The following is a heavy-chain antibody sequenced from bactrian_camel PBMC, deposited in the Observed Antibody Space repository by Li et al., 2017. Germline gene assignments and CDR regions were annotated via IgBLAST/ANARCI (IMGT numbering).Heavy chain of an antibody. CDR1: GYTISSYS. CDR3: AANPFWTYGAVCSYTRPADFCY. CDR2: IDSHNGT. J-gene: IGHJ6*01. V-gene: IGHV3S55*01. D-gene: IGHD2*01. Sequence: QLVESGGGSVQAVGSLRLSCAASGYTISSYSMAWFRQAPGKEREGVAAIDSHNGTDYADSATGRFTISRDNTKNTLYLQMNSLKPEDTAMYYCAANPFWTYGAVCSYTRPADFCYWGQGTQITVS.